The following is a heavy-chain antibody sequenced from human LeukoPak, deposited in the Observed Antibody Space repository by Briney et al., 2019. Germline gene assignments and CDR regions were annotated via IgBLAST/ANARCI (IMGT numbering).Heavy chain of an antibody. V-gene: IGHV3-23*01. CDR3: AKGIYSSGWSYFDY. CDR2: IGAGGADT. CDR1: GFTFTNYA. Sequence: GGSLRLSCAASGFTFTNYAMTWVRQAPGKGLEWVSVIGAGGADTYYSDSVKGRFTISRDNSKNTLYLQMNSLRAEDTAVYYCAKGIYSSGWSYFDYWGHGTLVTVSS. D-gene: IGHD6-19*01. J-gene: IGHJ4*01.